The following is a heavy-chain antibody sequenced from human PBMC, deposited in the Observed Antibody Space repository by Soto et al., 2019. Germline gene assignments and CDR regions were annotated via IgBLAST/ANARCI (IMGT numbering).Heavy chain of an antibody. D-gene: IGHD2-2*01. Sequence: QVQLVQSGAEVKKPGASVKVSCKASGYTFTSYDINWVRQATGQGLEWMGWMNPNSGNTGYAQKFQGRVTMTRNTSISTAYMERSSLRSEDTAVYYCATREVHCISTNCYFVGFAPWGQGTLVTVSS. CDR3: ATREVHCISTNCYFVGFAP. CDR2: MNPNSGNT. J-gene: IGHJ5*02. V-gene: IGHV1-8*01. CDR1: GYTFTSYD.